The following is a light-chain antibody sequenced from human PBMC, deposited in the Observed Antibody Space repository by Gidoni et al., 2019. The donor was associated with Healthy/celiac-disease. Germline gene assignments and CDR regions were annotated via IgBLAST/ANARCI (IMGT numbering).Light chain of an antibody. CDR2: GAS. CDR1: QSVSSN. Sequence: EIVMTQSPATLSVSPGERATLSCRASQSVSSNLAWYQQKPGQAPRLLLYGASTRHTGIPARCSGSGSGTEFPLTISSLQSEDFAVYYCQQYNNWPEGTFGQGTKVEIK. CDR3: QQYNNWPEGT. V-gene: IGKV3-15*01. J-gene: IGKJ1*01.